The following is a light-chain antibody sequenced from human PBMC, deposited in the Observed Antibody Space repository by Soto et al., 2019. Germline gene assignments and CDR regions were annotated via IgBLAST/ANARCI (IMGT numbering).Light chain of an antibody. CDR2: VAS. CDR3: QQSFGSLPIT. Sequence: DIQMTQSPSSLSASLGDTVTISCRASQNIENYWQWYQQKAGKAPEVLLYVASVLKDGVSSRFSGSGYGTDFTLTITNLQPEDFAMYYCQQSFGSLPITFGQGTRLDIK. V-gene: IGKV1-39*01. J-gene: IGKJ5*01. CDR1: QNIENY.